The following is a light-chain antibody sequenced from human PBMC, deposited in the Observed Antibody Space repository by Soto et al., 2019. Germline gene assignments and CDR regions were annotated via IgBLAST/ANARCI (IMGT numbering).Light chain of an antibody. Sequence: EIVLTQSPGTLSLSPGATATLSCRASQSVSSNYLAWFQQKSGQAPRLLIYGASSRATGIPDRFSGSGSGTDFTLTITRLEPEDFAVYYCHHYGKSPIYTFCTGTKVDLK. CDR2: GAS. CDR1: QSVSSNY. V-gene: IGKV3-20*01. CDR3: HHYGKSPIYT. J-gene: IGKJ3*01.